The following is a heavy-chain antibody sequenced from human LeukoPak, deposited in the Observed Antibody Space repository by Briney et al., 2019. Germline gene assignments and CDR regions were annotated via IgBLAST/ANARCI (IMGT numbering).Heavy chain of an antibody. CDR2: IYHSGGT. CDR1: GYSINSGYT. CDR3: ARGYGDFRVEGRYFHS. J-gene: IGHJ4*02. Sequence: SETLSLTCTVSGYSINSGYTWGWIRQPPGKGLEWIGNIYHSGGTYYNPSLTSRVTISVDTSKNQFSLKLTSVTAADTAVYYCARGYGDFRVEGRYFHSWGQGTLVTVSS. V-gene: IGHV4-38-2*02. D-gene: IGHD4-17*01.